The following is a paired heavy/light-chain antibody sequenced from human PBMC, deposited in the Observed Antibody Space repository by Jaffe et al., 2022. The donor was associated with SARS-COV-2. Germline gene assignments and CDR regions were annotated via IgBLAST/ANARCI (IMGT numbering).Heavy chain of an antibody. V-gene: IGHV5-51*01. CDR3: ARRFLSGSYYMDV. J-gene: IGHJ6*03. CDR1: GYIFTSNW. D-gene: IGHD1-26*01. CDR2: IHPADSDT. Sequence: EVQLVQSGAEVKKPGGPLKISCKASGYIFTSNWIGWVRQMPGKGLEWMGMIHPADSDTRYSPSFQGQVTISADKSINTAYLQWSSLKASDTGMYYCARRFLSGSYYMDVWGKGTTVTVSS.
Light chain of an antibody. CDR1: SSDIGGYNY. Sequence: QSALTQPPSASGSPGQSVTISCTGTSSDIGGYNYVSWYQQHPGEAPKLMIYEVTKRPSGVPDRFSGSKSGNTASLTVSGLQSEDEAEYYCSSYGGSSNYYVFGTGTKVTVL. CDR2: EVT. CDR3: SSYGGSSNYYV. J-gene: IGLJ1*01. V-gene: IGLV2-8*01.